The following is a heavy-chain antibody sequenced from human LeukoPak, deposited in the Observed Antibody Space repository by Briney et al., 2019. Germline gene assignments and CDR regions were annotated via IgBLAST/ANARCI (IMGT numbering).Heavy chain of an antibody. Sequence: GGSLRLSCTVSGFTVSSNSMSWVRQAPGKGLEWVSFIYSDNTHYSDSVKGRFTISRDNAKNSQYLQMNSLSVEDTALYYCARAQTYGDSRLLLDYWGQGTLVTVSS. CDR3: ARAQTYGDSRLLLDY. CDR2: IYSDNT. J-gene: IGHJ4*02. V-gene: IGHV3-53*01. D-gene: IGHD4-17*01. CDR1: GFTVSSNS.